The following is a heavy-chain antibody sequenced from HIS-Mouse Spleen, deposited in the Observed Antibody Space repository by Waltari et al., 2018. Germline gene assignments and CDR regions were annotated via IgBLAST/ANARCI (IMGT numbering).Heavy chain of an antibody. D-gene: IGHD6-6*01. V-gene: IGHV3-30*18. J-gene: IGHJ2*01. CDR2: ISYDGSNK. CDR3: AKATYSSSPAWYFDL. Sequence: SYGMHWVRQAPGKGLEWVAVISYDGSNKYYADSVKGRFTISRDNSKNTLYLQMNSLRAEDTAVYYCAKATYSSSPAWYFDLWGRGTLVTVSS. CDR1: SYG.